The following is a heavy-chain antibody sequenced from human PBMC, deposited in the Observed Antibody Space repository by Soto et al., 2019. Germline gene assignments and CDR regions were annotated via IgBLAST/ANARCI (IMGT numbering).Heavy chain of an antibody. D-gene: IGHD5-12*01. J-gene: IGHJ4*02. CDR2: ISSSSSTI. Sequence: EVQLVESGGGWVQPGGSLSLSFAAPGLPFIGLSLNWARQAPGKGREWVSYISSSSSTIYYADSVKGRFTISRDNAKNSLYLQMNSLRDEDTAVYYCARYSGYVEWGQGTLVTVSS. CDR1: GLPFIGLS. V-gene: IGHV3-48*02. CDR3: ARYSGYVE.